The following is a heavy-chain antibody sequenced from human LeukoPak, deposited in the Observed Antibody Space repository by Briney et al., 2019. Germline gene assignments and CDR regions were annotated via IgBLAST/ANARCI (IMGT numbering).Heavy chain of an antibody. CDR3: ARDYDFWSGYLDY. Sequence: GGSLRLSCAVPGFSFNNYWMSWVRQAPGKGLEWVANIKQHGSEKYYVDSVMGRFSISRDNAKNSLYLQMNSLRAEDTAVYYCARDYDFWSGYLDYWGQGTLVAVSS. D-gene: IGHD3-3*01. CDR2: IKQHGSEK. J-gene: IGHJ4*02. V-gene: IGHV3-7*05. CDR1: GFSFNNYW.